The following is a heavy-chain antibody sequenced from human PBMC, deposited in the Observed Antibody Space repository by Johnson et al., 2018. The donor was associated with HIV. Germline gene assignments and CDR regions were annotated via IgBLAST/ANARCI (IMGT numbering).Heavy chain of an antibody. CDR2: IGTAGDT. Sequence: VQLVESGGGLVQPGGSLRLSCAASGFTFSSYDMHWVRQAPGKGLEWVSTIGTAGDTYYPGSVKGRFTISRENAKNSLYLQMNSLRAGDTAVYYCARVMYGGSSKSAAFDIWGQGTMVTVSS. D-gene: IGHD1-26*01. CDR1: GFTFSSYD. CDR3: ARVMYGGSSKSAAFDI. J-gene: IGHJ3*02. V-gene: IGHV3-13*01.